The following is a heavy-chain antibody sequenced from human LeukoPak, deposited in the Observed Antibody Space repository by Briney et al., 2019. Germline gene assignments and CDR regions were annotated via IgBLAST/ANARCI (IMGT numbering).Heavy chain of an antibody. V-gene: IGHV3-7*01. J-gene: IGHJ4*02. CDR1: GFTFSSYW. D-gene: IGHD3-3*01. CDR3: ARRVEEWQLDY. Sequence: PTGGSLRLSCAASGFTFSSYWMNWVRQAPGKGLEWVANIKQDGSDKYYVDSVKGRFTISRDNAKNSLYLQMNSLRAEDTAVYYCARRVEEWQLDYWGQGTLVTVSS. CDR2: IKQDGSDK.